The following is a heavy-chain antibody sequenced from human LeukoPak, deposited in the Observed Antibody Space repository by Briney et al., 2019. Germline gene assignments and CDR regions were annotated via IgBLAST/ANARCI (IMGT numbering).Heavy chain of an antibody. CDR3: ARGDSPPPGSIKLCDY. V-gene: IGHV1-2*02. Sequence: ASVKVPCKASGYTFTGYYMHWVRQAPGQGLEWMGWINPNSGGTNYAQKFQGRVTMTRDTSISTAYMELSRLRSDDTAVYYCARGDSPPPGSIKLCDYWGQGTLVTVSS. CDR1: GYTFTGYY. CDR2: INPNSGGT. J-gene: IGHJ4*02. D-gene: IGHD1-14*01.